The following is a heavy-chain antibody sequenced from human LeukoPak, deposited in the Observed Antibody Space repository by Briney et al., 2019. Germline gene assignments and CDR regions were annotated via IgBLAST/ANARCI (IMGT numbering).Heavy chain of an antibody. CDR1: GYTFTSYG. D-gene: IGHD3-22*01. Sequence: ASVKVSCKASGYTFTSYGISWVRQAPGQGLEWMGWISAYNGNTNYAQKLQGRVTMTTDTSTSTVHMELSSLRSEDTAVYYCAREWGLESSGYYYAYWGQGTLVTVSS. CDR3: AREWGLESSGYYYAY. J-gene: IGHJ4*02. V-gene: IGHV1-18*01. CDR2: ISAYNGNT.